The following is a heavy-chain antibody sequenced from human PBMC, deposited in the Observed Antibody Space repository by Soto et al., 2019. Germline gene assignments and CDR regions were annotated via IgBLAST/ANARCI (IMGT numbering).Heavy chain of an antibody. Sequence: SETLSLTCTVSGGSISSYYWSWIRQPPGKGLEWIGYIYYSGSTNYNPSLKSRVTISVDMSKNQFSLKLSSVTAADTAVYYCASSKYGDYYYYMDVWGKGTTVTVSS. CDR2: IYYSGST. V-gene: IGHV4-59*08. CDR3: ASSKYGDYYYYMDV. D-gene: IGHD4-17*01. CDR1: GGSISSYY. J-gene: IGHJ6*03.